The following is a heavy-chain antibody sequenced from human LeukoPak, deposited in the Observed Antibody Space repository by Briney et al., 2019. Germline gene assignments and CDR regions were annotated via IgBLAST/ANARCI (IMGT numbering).Heavy chain of an antibody. CDR1: GGTFSSYA. CDR2: IIPIFGTA. J-gene: IGHJ4*02. Sequence: ASVKVSCKASGGTFSSYAISWVRQAPGQGLEWMRGIIPIFGTANYAQKFQGRVTITADESTSTAYMELSSLRSEDTAVYYCASSPRFGESHFDYWGQGTLVTVSS. CDR3: ASSPRFGESHFDY. V-gene: IGHV1-69*13. D-gene: IGHD3-10*01.